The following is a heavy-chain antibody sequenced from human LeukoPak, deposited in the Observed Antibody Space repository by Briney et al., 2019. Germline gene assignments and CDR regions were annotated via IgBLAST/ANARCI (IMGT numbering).Heavy chain of an antibody. J-gene: IGHJ4*02. CDR1: GFTFDGYA. Sequence: PGRSLRLSCAASGFTFDGYAMHWVRQAPGKGLERVSGISWNSGSIGYADSVKGRFTISRDNAKNSLYLQMNSLRAEDTAVYYCARDRGYWGQGTLVTVSS. CDR3: ARDRGY. V-gene: IGHV3-9*01. CDR2: ISWNSGSI.